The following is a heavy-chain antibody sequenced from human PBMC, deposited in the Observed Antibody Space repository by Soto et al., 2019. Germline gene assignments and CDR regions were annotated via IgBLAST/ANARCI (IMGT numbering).Heavy chain of an antibody. CDR1: GYTFTSYP. J-gene: IGHJ4*02. Sequence: ASVKVSCKASGYTFTSYPIHWVRQAPGQRLEWMGCINAGNGITKYSQKFQGRVTITRDTSASTAYMELSSLRSEDTAVYFCASLGIAADGEPFDYWGQGILVTVSS. CDR2: INAGNGIT. CDR3: ASLGIAADGEPFDY. V-gene: IGHV1-3*01. D-gene: IGHD6-13*01.